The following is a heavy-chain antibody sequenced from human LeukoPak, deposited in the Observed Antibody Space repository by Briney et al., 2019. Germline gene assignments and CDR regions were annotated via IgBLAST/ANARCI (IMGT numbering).Heavy chain of an antibody. CDR3: ARDGDYVSWYFDL. CDR1: GGSIGSYY. Sequence: SETLSLTCTVSGGSIGSYYWSWIRQPPGKGLEWIGRIYTSGSTNYNPSLKSRVTMSVDTSKNQFSLKLSSVTAADTAVYYCARDGDYVSWYFDLWGRGTLVTVSS. CDR2: IYTSGST. V-gene: IGHV4-4*07. D-gene: IGHD4-17*01. J-gene: IGHJ2*01.